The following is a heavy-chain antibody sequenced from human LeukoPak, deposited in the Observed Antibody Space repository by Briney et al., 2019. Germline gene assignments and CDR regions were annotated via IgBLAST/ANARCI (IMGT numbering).Heavy chain of an antibody. CDR1: GFTLRTHS. J-gene: IGHJ1*01. CDR2: IYSGGNT. V-gene: IGHV3-53*01. Sequence: GGSLRLSCTASGFTLRTHSMSWVRQAPGKGLEWVSVIYSGGNTYYATSENGRFTISRDISENTLFLQMNSLRAEDTALYYCASAREYCGSAECYDYFQYWGQGTLVTVSS. CDR3: ASAREYCGSAECYDYFQY. D-gene: IGHD2-21*01.